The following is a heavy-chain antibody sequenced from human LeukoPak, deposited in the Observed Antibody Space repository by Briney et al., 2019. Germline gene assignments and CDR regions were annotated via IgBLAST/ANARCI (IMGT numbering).Heavy chain of an antibody. J-gene: IGHJ4*02. Sequence: GGSLRLSCAASGFTFSSYAMSWVRRAPGKGLEWVSAISGSGGSTYYADSVKGRFTISRDNSKNTLYLQMNSLRAEDTAVYYCARGITMVREGFDYWGQGTLVTVSS. CDR1: GFTFSSYA. CDR3: ARGITMVREGFDY. CDR2: ISGSGGST. D-gene: IGHD3-10*01. V-gene: IGHV3-23*01.